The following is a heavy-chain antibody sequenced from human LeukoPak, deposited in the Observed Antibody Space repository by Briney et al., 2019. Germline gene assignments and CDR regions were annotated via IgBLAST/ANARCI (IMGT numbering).Heavy chain of an antibody. D-gene: IGHD4-17*01. V-gene: IGHV4-61*02. J-gene: IGHJ4*02. CDR3: ARGTTVLKTFDY. Sequence: SQTLSLTCTVSGGSISSGSYYWSWIQQPAGKGLEWIGRIYTSGSTNYNPSLKSRVTISVDTSKNQFSLKLSSVTAADTAVYYCARGTTVLKTFDYWGQGTLVTVSS. CDR2: IYTSGST. CDR1: GGSISSGSYY.